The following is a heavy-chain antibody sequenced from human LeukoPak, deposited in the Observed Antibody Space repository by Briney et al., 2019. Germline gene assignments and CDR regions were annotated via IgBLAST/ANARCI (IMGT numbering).Heavy chain of an antibody. CDR2: IKSIASGATI. CDR1: GFTFSNAW. D-gene: IGHD5-24*01. V-gene: IGHV3-15*01. J-gene: IGHJ4*02. CDR3: ATTVATIAGMDH. Sequence: GGSLTLPCAAPGFTFSNAWVTWVRQAPGKGLEWVGRIKSIASGATIDNAAPVRGRFTVSRDDSKNMVYLHMNSLKTEDTAVYYCATTVATIAGMDHWGQGALVTVSS.